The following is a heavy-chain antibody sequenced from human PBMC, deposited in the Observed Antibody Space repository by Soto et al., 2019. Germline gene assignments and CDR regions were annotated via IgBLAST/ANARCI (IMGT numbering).Heavy chain of an antibody. Sequence: EVQLVECGGGLVQPGGSLRLSCAASGFTFSSNWMHWVRQIPGKGLVWVSRINTDGSVTNYADSVKGRFTTYRDNAKNMLYLQMNSLRLEDTAVYYCARDGEGYWGQGALVTVSS. J-gene: IGHJ4*02. CDR2: INTDGSVT. V-gene: IGHV3-74*01. D-gene: IGHD2-21*01. CDR1: GFTFSSNW. CDR3: ARDGEGY.